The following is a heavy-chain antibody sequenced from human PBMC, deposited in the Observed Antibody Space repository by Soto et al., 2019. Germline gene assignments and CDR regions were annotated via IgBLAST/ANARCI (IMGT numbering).Heavy chain of an antibody. D-gene: IGHD6-19*01. V-gene: IGHV3-30*18. CDR3: AKDRSEGIAVAGPFDY. Sequence: GGSLRLSCAASGFTFSSYGMHWVRQAPGKGLEWVAVISYDGSNKYYADSVKGRFTISRDNSKNTLYLQMNSLRAEDTAVYCCAKDRSEGIAVAGPFDYWGQGTLVTVSS. CDR2: ISYDGSNK. J-gene: IGHJ4*02. CDR1: GFTFSSYG.